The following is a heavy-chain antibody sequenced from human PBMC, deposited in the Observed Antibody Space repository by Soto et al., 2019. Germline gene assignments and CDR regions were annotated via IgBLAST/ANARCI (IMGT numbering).Heavy chain of an antibody. D-gene: IGHD3-16*02. CDR2: TNHSGST. CDR1: GGSFSDYY. J-gene: IGHJ3*02. V-gene: IGHV4-34*01. CDR3: ARGDYDYIWGSYRRDAFDI. Sequence: QVQLQQWGAGLLKPSETLSLTCAVYGGSFSDYYWNWIRQPPGKGLEWIGETNHSGSTNYNPSLTGRVTISVDTSKSQFSRKLTSVTAADTALYYCARGDYDYIWGSYRRDAFDIWGQGTVVTVSP.